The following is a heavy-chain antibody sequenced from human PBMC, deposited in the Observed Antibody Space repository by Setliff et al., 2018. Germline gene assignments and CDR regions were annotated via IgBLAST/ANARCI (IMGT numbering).Heavy chain of an antibody. D-gene: IGHD6-6*01. Sequence: ASVKVSCKASGYTFTRYYMYWVRQAPGQGLEWMGIINVGGGSTTYAQNLQGRVTMTRDTSTSTLYMELASLKTEDTAVYYCSTAEGDSSSFYHNMDVWGQGATVTGLL. V-gene: IGHV1-46*01. CDR2: INVGGGST. CDR3: STAEGDSSSFYHNMDV. J-gene: IGHJ6*02. CDR1: GYTFTRYY.